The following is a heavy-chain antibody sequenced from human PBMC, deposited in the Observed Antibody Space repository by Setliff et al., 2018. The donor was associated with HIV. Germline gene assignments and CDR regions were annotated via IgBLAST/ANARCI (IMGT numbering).Heavy chain of an antibody. CDR1: EFNVSTNY. V-gene: IGHV3-53*01. J-gene: IGHJ3*02. CDR3: ARAAKTPYSSSWSIPGAFDI. CDR2: IYSGGST. D-gene: IGHD6-13*01. Sequence: GGSLRLSCAASEFNVSTNYMSWVRQAPVKGLEWVSLIYSGGSTYYTDSVKGRFTISRDNSKNTLYLQMNNLRAEDTAGYYCARAAKTPYSSSWSIPGAFDIWGQGTMVTVSS.